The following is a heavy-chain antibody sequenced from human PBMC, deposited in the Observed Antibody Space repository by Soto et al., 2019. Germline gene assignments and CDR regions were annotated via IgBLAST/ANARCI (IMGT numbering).Heavy chain of an antibody. V-gene: IGHV1-3*01. Sequence: QVQLVQSGAEVKKPGASVKVSCKASGITFSSYAMHWVRQAPGQRLEWMGWINAGNGDTRYSQILQGRVPLTRDTSASTVYLDLSSLRSEDTAIYYCARAISGYVTWGQGTLVTVSS. CDR3: ARAISGYVT. CDR2: INAGNGDT. J-gene: IGHJ5*02. D-gene: IGHD5-12*01. CDR1: GITFSSYA.